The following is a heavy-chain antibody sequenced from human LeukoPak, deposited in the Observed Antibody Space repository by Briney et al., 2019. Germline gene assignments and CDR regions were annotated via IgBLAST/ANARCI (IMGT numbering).Heavy chain of an antibody. CDR3: ARGYYYDSSGFPSPYYFDY. CDR1: GGTFSSYA. V-gene: IGHV1-69*13. D-gene: IGHD3-22*01. J-gene: IGHJ4*02. CDR2: IIPIFGTA. Sequence: ASVKVSCKASGGTFSSYAISWVRQAPGQGLEWMGGIIPIFGTANYAQKFQGRVTITADESTSTAYMELSSLRSEDTAVYYCARGYYYDSSGFPSPYYFDYWGQGTLVTVSS.